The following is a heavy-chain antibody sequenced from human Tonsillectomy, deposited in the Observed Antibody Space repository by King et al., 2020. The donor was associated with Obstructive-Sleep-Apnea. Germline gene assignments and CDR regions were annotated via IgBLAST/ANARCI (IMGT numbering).Heavy chain of an antibody. Sequence: VQLVESGGGLVKPGGSLRLSCAASGFSFSDYYMSWIRQAPGKGLEWISSISSRSAYTNYADSVKGRFTISRDNAKNSLYLQMNSLRAEDTAVYYCARDQGVKGVPPMPPFDYWGQGTLVTVSS. J-gene: IGHJ4*02. V-gene: IGHV3-11*06. CDR3: ARDQGVKGVPPMPPFDY. D-gene: IGHD3-3*01. CDR2: ISSRSAYT. CDR1: GFSFSDYY.